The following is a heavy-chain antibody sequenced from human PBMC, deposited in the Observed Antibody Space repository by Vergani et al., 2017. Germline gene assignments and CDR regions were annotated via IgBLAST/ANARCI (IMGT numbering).Heavy chain of an antibody. CDR1: GFTFSSYS. D-gene: IGHD3-22*01. J-gene: IGHJ4*02. Sequence: EVQLVESGGGLVKPGGSLRLSCAASGFTFSSYSMNWVRQAPGKGLEWVSSISSSSSYIYYAGSVKGRFTISRDNAKNSLYLQMNSLSAEDTAVYYCARDLFYYDSSGYYSGFFDYWGQGTLVTVSS. V-gene: IGHV3-21*01. CDR2: ISSSSSYI. CDR3: ARDLFYYDSSGYYSGFFDY.